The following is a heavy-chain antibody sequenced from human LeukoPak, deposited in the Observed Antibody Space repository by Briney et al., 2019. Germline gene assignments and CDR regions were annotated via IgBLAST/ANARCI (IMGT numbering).Heavy chain of an antibody. J-gene: IGHJ5*02. V-gene: IGHV3-33*01. Sequence: GRSLRLSCAASGFTFSSYGMHWARQAPGKGLEWVAVIWYDGSNKYYADSVKGRFTISRDNSKNTLYLQMNSLRAEDTAVYYCARDRIAVAGTSNWFDPWGQGTLVTVSS. CDR2: IWYDGSNK. CDR3: ARDRIAVAGTSNWFDP. D-gene: IGHD6-19*01. CDR1: GFTFSSYG.